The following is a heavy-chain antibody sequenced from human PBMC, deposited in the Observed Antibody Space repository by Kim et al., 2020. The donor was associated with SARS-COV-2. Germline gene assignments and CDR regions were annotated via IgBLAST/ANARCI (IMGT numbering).Heavy chain of an antibody. D-gene: IGHD4-4*01. CDR3: ARLPVTRGLGYYYYGMDV. V-gene: IGHV4-30-2*04. Sequence: KSRVTISVDTSKNQFSLKRSSVTAADTAVYYCARLPVTRGLGYYYYGMDVWGQGTTVTVSS. J-gene: IGHJ6*02.